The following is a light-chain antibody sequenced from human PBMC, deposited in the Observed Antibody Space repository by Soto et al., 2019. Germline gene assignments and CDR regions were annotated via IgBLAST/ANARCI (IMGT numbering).Light chain of an antibody. V-gene: IGKV1-5*03. Sequence: DFRMTQSPSTLSASVGDRVTISCRASQSVGRWLAWYQQKPGKAPEVLIYKASTLQYGVPSRFSGSGSGTDFTLTIASLQPEDFSTYYCQQSDSTPYTFGQGTKVDIK. CDR2: KAS. CDR1: QSVGRW. CDR3: QQSDSTPYT. J-gene: IGKJ2*01.